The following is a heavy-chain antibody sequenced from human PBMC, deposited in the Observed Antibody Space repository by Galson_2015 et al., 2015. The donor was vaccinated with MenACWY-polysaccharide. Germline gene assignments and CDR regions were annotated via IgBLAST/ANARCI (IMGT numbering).Heavy chain of an antibody. J-gene: IGHJ4*02. V-gene: IGHV3-73*01. CDR1: GFSFSTYG. D-gene: IGHD2-15*01. CDR3: TRDMRTLDY. Sequence: SLRLSCAASGFSFSTYGMHWVRQAPGKGLEWVGRIRSKANNYGTGYAASVKGRFTISRDDSKNTAYLQMNSLKTEDTAVYFCTRDMRTLDYWGQGTLVTVSS. CDR2: IRSKANNYGT.